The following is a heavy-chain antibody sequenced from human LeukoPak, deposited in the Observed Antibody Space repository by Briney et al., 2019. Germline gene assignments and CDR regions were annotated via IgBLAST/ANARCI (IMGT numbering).Heavy chain of an antibody. CDR1: GYSFTSYW. J-gene: IGHJ4*02. CDR2: IYPGDSDT. V-gene: IGHV5-51*01. Sequence: KHGESLKISCKGSGYSFTSYWIGWERQMPGKGLEWMGIIYPGDSDTRYSPSFQGQVTISADKSISTAYLQWSSLKASDTAMYYCARLPRYCSGGSCYSQHGDYWGQGALVTVSS. D-gene: IGHD2-15*01. CDR3: ARLPRYCSGGSCYSQHGDY.